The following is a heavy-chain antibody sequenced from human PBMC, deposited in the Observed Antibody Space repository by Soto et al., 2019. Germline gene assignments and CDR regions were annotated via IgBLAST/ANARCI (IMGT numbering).Heavy chain of an antibody. J-gene: IGHJ5*02. CDR1: GFTFSDYY. CDR2: ISSSSSYT. V-gene: IGHV3-11*06. D-gene: IGHD2-2*01. CDR3: AREIGYCSSTSCPNWFDP. Sequence: XESLRLSGAASGFTFSDYYMSWIRQAPGKGLEWVSYISSSSSYTNYADSVKGRFTISRDNAKNSLYLQMNSLRAEDTAVYYCAREIGYCSSTSCPNWFDPWGQGTLVTVSS.